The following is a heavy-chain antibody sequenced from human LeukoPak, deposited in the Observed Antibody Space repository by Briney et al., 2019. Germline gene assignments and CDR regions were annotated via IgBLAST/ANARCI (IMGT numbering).Heavy chain of an antibody. J-gene: IGHJ4*02. D-gene: IGHD3-22*01. V-gene: IGHV3-74*01. Sequence: PGGSLRLSCAASGFTFSSYWMHWVRQAPGKGLVLVSRINSDGSSTSYADTVKGRFTISRDNAKNTLYLQMNSLRAEDTAVYYCAMGPYYYDSSGYYYWGQGTLVTVSS. CDR3: AMGPYYYDSSGYYY. CDR2: INSDGSST. CDR1: GFTFSSYW.